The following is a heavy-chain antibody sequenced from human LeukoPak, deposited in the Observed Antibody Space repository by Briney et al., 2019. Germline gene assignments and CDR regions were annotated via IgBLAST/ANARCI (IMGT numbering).Heavy chain of an antibody. D-gene: IGHD1-26*01. J-gene: IGHJ4*02. V-gene: IGHV4-59*01. CDR3: ARDNRGTYYGDFDY. CDR2: IFYCGST. CDR1: GGLLSRYY. Sequence: PSEPLSLTCTVSGGLLSRYYGLWLPHPPERAVEGIGYIFYCGSTSYNPALNSRVTISIDTSKNQFSLNLSSVTAADTAVYYCARDNRGTYYGDFDYWGQGTLVTVSS.